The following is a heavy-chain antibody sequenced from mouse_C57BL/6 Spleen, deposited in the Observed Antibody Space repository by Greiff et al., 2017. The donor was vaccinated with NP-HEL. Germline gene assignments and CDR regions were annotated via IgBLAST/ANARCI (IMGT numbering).Heavy chain of an antibody. D-gene: IGHD2-5*01. J-gene: IGHJ1*03. V-gene: IGHV1-53*01. CDR2: INPSYGGT. Sequence: PLPPSCPSLFNPVASVPLSCPSSFYPFPSSWLPWLKQRPVHVLSWIGHINPSYGGTNYHEKFKRQATLTVDKSSSTAYMQLSSLTSEDAAVYYCAHYSNYVYWYFDVWGTGTTVTVSS. CDR3: AHYSNYVYWYFDV. CDR1: FYPFPSSW.